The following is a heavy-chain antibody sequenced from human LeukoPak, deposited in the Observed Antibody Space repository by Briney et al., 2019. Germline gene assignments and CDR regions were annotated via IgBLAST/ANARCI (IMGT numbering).Heavy chain of an antibody. Sequence: KSSETLSLTCTVSGGSISSYYWSWIRQPPGKGLEWIGYIYYSGSTDYNPSLKSRVTISVDRSKNQFSLKLTSVTAADTAVYYCARRDSSGYYNYWGQGTLVTVSS. V-gene: IGHV4-59*01. J-gene: IGHJ4*02. CDR1: GGSISSYY. CDR3: ARRDSSGYYNY. CDR2: IYYSGST. D-gene: IGHD3-22*01.